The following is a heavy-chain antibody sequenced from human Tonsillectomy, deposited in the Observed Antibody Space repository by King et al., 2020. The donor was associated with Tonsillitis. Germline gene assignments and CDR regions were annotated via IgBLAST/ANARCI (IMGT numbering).Heavy chain of an antibody. CDR1: GFTFSDYG. D-gene: IGHD3-9*01. V-gene: IGHV3-20*04. J-gene: IGHJ3*02. Sequence: VQLVESGGGVARPGGSLRLACAASGFTFSDYGMTWVRQAPGKGLEWVSGLNWDGGSAVYADSVKGRFTISRDNGRNSLYLQMKSLRAEDTALYYCVRDTYHDLLTPYLYYGFDMWGQGPMVTV. CDR2: LNWDGGSA. CDR3: VRDTYHDLLTPYLYYGFDM.